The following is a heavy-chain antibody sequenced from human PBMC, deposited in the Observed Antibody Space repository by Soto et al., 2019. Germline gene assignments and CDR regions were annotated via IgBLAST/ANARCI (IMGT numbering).Heavy chain of an antibody. Sequence: QVQLVQSGAEVKKPGASVKVSCKASGYTFTSYSISWVRQAPGQGLEWMGWINVYSGSTKYAQKFQGRVTMTTDTSTRTVYMELRSLTSDDTAVYYCARDGVAVTTGIAGYWGQGTLVTVSS. D-gene: IGHD4-4*01. V-gene: IGHV1-18*01. J-gene: IGHJ4*02. CDR3: ARDGVAVTTGIAGY. CDR1: GYTFTSYS. CDR2: INVYSGST.